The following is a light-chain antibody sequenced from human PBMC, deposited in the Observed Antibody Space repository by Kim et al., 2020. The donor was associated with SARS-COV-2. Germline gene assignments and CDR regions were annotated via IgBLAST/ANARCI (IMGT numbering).Light chain of an antibody. CDR3: CSYAGTFTSL. CDR2: DVS. Sequence: GQSVTISCTGTSSDVGSYNYVSWYQQHPGKAPKVMIYDVSKRPSGVPDRFSGSKSGNTASLTISGLQADDEADYYCCSYAGTFTSLFGGGTKLTV. CDR1: SSDVGSYNY. J-gene: IGLJ2*01. V-gene: IGLV2-11*03.